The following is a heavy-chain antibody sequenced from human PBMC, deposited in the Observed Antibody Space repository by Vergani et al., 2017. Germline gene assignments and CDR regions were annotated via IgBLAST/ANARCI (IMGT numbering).Heavy chain of an antibody. CDR1: GGTFSSYA. D-gene: IGHD2-15*01. V-gene: IGHV1-69*01. CDR3: AVGLWWGCSGGSCYRYFDY. Sequence: QVQLVQSGAEVKKPGSSVKVSCKASGGTFSSYAISWVRQAPGQGLEWMGGIIPIFGTANYAQKFQGRVTITADESTSTAYMELSSLRSEDTAVYYCAVGLWWGCSGGSCYRYFDYWGQGTLVTVSS. J-gene: IGHJ4*02. CDR2: IIPIFGTA.